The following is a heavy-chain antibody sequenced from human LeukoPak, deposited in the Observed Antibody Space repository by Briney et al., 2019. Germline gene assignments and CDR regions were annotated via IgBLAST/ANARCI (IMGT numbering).Heavy chain of an antibody. V-gene: IGHV4-59*01. CDR3: ARVYCSSTSCQYHFDY. D-gene: IGHD2-2*01. CDR1: GGSISIYY. CDR2: IYYSGST. Sequence: SETLSLTCTVSGGSISIYYWSWIRQPPGKGLEWIGYIYYSGSTNYNPPLKSRVTISVDTSKNQFSLKLSSVTAADTAVYYCARVYCSSTSCQYHFDYWGQGTLVTVSS. J-gene: IGHJ4*02.